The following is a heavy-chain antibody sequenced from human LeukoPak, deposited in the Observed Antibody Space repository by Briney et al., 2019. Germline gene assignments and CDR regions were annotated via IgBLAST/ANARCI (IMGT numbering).Heavy chain of an antibody. J-gene: IGHJ4*02. Sequence: GGSLRHSCAASGFTFSSYAMSWVRQAPGKGLEWVSAISGSGGSTYYADSVKGRFTISRDNSKNTLYLQMNSLRAEDTAVYYCAKVPSVTIKFDYWGQGTLVTVSS. D-gene: IGHD4-17*01. V-gene: IGHV3-23*01. CDR1: GFTFSSYA. CDR3: AKVPSVTIKFDY. CDR2: ISGSGGST.